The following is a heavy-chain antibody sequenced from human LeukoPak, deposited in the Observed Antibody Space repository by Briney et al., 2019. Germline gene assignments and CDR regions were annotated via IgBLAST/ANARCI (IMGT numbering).Heavy chain of an antibody. V-gene: IGHV3-15*01. D-gene: IGHD5-12*01. J-gene: IGHJ4*02. CDR2: IRNDRIT. Sequence: PGESLRLSCVLSGFTFSDAWMSWVRQAPGKGLEWVGRIRNDRITYYAAPVQGRVSISRDKSTNTVYMQMSSLRTEDTGMYFCAWMAAIFTVDYWGQGTLVTVSS. CDR1: GFTFSDAW. CDR3: AWMAAIFTVDY.